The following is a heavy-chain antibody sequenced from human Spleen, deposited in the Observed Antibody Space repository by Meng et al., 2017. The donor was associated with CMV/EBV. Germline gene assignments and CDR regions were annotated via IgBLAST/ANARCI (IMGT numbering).Heavy chain of an antibody. CDR3: ARGGYTSGSGWFDP. CDR2: IYSDGRT. J-gene: IGHJ5*02. V-gene: IGHV4-31*02. Sequence: SGDSISTGGLSWHWIRQHAEKGLEWIGYIYSDGRTYYHPSLKSRLTISLDTPQNQFSLNLISVTAADTAVYYCARGGYTSGSGWFDPWGQGTLVTVSS. D-gene: IGHD5-12*01. CDR1: GDSISTGGLS.